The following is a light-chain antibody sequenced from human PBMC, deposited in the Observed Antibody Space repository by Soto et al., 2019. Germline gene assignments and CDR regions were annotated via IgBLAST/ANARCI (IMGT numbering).Light chain of an antibody. CDR1: QSVSSN. Sequence: EIVMTQSPATLSVSPGERATLSCRASQSVSSNLAWYQQKPGQAPRLLIYGASTRATGIPASFSGSGSGTAFTLTIISLQSEHFALYYCQQYNNSPPQTFGQATKLELK. CDR3: QQYNNSPPQT. V-gene: IGKV3-15*01. CDR2: GAS. J-gene: IGKJ1*01.